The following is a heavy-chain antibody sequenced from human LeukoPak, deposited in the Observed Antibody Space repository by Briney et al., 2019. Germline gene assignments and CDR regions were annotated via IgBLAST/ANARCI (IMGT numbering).Heavy chain of an antibody. CDR1: GFTFSSYS. CDR2: ISSSSSYI. J-gene: IGHJ3*02. Sequence: GGSLRLSCAASGFTFSSYSMNWVRQAPGKGLEWVSSISSSSSYIYYADSVKGRFTISRDNAKNSLYLQMNSLRAEDTAVYYCASESGRRRAFDIWGQGTMVTVSS. V-gene: IGHV3-21*01. CDR3: ASESGRRRAFDI. D-gene: IGHD1-26*01.